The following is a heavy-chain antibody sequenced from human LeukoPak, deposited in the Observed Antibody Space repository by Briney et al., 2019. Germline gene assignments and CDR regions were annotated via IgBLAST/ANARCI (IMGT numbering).Heavy chain of an antibody. CDR2: INTDGTVT. D-gene: IGHD6-19*01. J-gene: IGHJ4*02. CDR3: ATKQWLAPPPDS. Sequence: GGSLRLSCAASGFTFSKYWMLWVPQAPGKGPESVSRINTDGTVTTYADSVKGRFTVSRDNAHNTMFLQMNSVRDEDTAVYYCATKQWLAPPPDSWGQGTPVTVSS. CDR1: GFTFSKYW. V-gene: IGHV3-74*01.